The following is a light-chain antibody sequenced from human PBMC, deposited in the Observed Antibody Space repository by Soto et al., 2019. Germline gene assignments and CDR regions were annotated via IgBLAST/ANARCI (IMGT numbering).Light chain of an antibody. V-gene: IGKV3-20*01. CDR1: QSVSSSY. J-gene: IGKJ1*01. Sequence: EIVLTQSPGTLSLSPGERATLSCGASQSVSSSYLAWYQQKPGQAPRLLIYGASSRATGIPDRFSGSGSGTDFTLTISRLEPEDFAVYHCQNHNNAPWTFDQGTKVEIQ. CDR3: QNHNNAPWT. CDR2: GAS.